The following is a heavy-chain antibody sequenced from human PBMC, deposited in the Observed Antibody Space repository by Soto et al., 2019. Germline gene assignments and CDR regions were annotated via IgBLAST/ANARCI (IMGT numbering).Heavy chain of an antibody. D-gene: IGHD3-22*01. CDR3: AKHGGXSYYYTDFDY. Sequence: GGSLRLSCAASGFTFSSYAMSWVRQAPGKGLEWVSTISGSAGSTYYADSVKGRFTISRDNSKDTLYLQMISLRAEDTAVYYCAKHGGXSYYYTDFDYWGQGT. J-gene: IGHJ4*02. CDR2: ISGSAGST. V-gene: IGHV3-23*01. CDR1: GFTFSSYA.